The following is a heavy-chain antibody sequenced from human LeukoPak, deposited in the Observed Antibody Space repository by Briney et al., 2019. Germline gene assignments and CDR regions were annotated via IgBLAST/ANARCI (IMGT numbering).Heavy chain of an antibody. J-gene: IGHJ4*02. CDR2: ISYDGSSK. Sequence: SCKVSGYTLSELSMHWVRQAPGKGLEWLSVISYDGSSKYFADSVKGRFTISRENSENTLYLQLNSLRVEDTAVYSCARDRFWSRDYKSGGPLHYFDYWGLGTLVTVSS. CDR1: GYTLSELS. D-gene: IGHD3-10*01. CDR3: ARDRFWSRDYKSGGPLHYFDY. V-gene: IGHV3-30*04.